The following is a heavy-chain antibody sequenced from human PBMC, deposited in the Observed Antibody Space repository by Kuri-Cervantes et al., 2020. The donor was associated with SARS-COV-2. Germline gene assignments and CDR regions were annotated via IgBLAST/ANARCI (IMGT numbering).Heavy chain of an antibody. CDR1: GGTFSNYA. CDR3: ARGLYCSSTSCYTYYYYGMGV. CDR2: IIPILAIA. V-gene: IGHV1-69*04. D-gene: IGHD2-2*02. J-gene: IGHJ6*02. Sequence: SVKVSCKASGGTFSNYAISWVRQAPGQGLEWMGRIIPILAIANYAQKFQGRVTITADKSTSTAYMEMSSLRSEDTAVYYCARGLYCSSTSCYTYYYYGMGVWGQGTTVTVSS.